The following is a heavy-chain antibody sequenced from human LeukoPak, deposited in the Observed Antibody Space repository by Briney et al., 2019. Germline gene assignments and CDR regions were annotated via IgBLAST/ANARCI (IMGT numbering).Heavy chain of an antibody. Sequence: SETLSLTCAVSGGSISSSNWWSWVRQPPGKGLEWIGSIYYSGSTYYNPSLKSRVTISVDTSKNQFSLKLSSVTAADTAVYYCAVLRVLRYFDWPEDYFDYWGQGTLVTVSS. CDR1: GGSISSSNW. D-gene: IGHD3-9*01. V-gene: IGHV4-4*02. CDR2: IYYSGST. CDR3: AVLRVLRYFDWPEDYFDY. J-gene: IGHJ4*02.